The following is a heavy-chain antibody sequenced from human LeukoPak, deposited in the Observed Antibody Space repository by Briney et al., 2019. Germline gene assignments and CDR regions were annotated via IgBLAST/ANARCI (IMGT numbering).Heavy chain of an antibody. CDR3: AGWADYGDINAFDI. J-gene: IGHJ3*02. Sequence: SETLSLTCTVSGGSISSGDYYWSWIRQPPGKGLEWIGYIYYSGSTYHNPSLKSRVTISVDTSKNQFSLKLSSVTAADTAVYYCAGWADYGDINAFDIWGQGTMVTVSS. D-gene: IGHD4-17*01. CDR2: IYYSGST. V-gene: IGHV4-30-4*01. CDR1: GGSISSGDYY.